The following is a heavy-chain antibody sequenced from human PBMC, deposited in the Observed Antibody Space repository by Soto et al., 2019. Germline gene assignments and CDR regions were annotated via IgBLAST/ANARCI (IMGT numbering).Heavy chain of an antibody. CDR2: ISAYNGNT. Sequence: QVQLVQSGAEVKKPGASVKVSCKASGYTFTSYGISWVRQAPGQGLEWMGWISAYNGNTNYAQQLQGRVTMTTDTSTSTAYMELRSLRSDDTAVYYCATILNYDYVWGSYRRPNWYFDLWGRGTLVTVSS. CDR3: ATILNYDYVWGSYRRPNWYFDL. J-gene: IGHJ2*01. D-gene: IGHD3-16*02. CDR1: GYTFTSYG. V-gene: IGHV1-18*01.